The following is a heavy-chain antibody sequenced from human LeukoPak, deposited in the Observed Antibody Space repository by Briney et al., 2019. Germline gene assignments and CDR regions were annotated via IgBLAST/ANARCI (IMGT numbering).Heavy chain of an antibody. Sequence: PSETLSLTCTVSGGSISSYYWNWIRQPPGKGLEWIGYISHSGSTNHNPSLKSRVIILVDTSKNQFSLKLSSVTAADTAVYYCAGMSRRDGSGWSDPWGQGTLVTVSS. CDR1: GGSISSYY. D-gene: IGHD5-24*01. CDR3: AGMSRRDGSGWSDP. J-gene: IGHJ5*02. V-gene: IGHV4-59*03. CDR2: ISHSGST.